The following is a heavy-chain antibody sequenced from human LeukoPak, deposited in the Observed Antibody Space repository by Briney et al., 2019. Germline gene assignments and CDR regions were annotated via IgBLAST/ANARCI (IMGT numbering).Heavy chain of an antibody. Sequence: GGSLRLSCAASGFSFSSYEINWVRQAPGRGLEWVSYIGSSGSTVYYADSVKGRFTISRDNAKKSLYLQMNSLRDEDTAVYYCARDTLLYADSPDAFDMWGQGTMVTVSS. J-gene: IGHJ3*02. CDR3: ARDTLLYADSPDAFDM. CDR2: IGSSGSTV. D-gene: IGHD4-17*01. CDR1: GFSFSSYE. V-gene: IGHV3-48*03.